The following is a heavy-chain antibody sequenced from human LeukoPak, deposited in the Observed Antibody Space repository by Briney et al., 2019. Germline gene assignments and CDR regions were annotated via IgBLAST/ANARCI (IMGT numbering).Heavy chain of an antibody. V-gene: IGHV3-48*01. Sequence: GGSLRLSCAASGFTFRNYLMNWVRQAPGKGLEWVSFISSTGGTIYYADSVKGRFTISRDNSKNTLYLQMNSLRADDTAVYYCARGRTSGSYTLAYWGQGTLVTVSS. J-gene: IGHJ4*02. CDR3: ARGRTSGSYTLAY. CDR2: ISSTGGTI. D-gene: IGHD1-26*01. CDR1: GFTFRNYL.